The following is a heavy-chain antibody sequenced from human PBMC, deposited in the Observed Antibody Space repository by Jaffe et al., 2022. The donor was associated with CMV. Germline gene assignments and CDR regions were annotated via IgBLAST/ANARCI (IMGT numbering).Heavy chain of an antibody. CDR1: GYTFTSYA. CDR2: INAGNGNT. CDR3: ARKSYGYSYGLYYFDY. D-gene: IGHD5-18*01. J-gene: IGHJ4*02. Sequence: QVQLVQSGAEVKKPGASVKVSCKASGYTFTSYAMHWVRQAPGQRLEWMGWINAGNGNTKYSQKFQGRVTITRDTSASTAYMELSSLRSEDTAVYYCARKSYGYSYGLYYFDYWGQGTLVTVSS. V-gene: IGHV1-3*01.